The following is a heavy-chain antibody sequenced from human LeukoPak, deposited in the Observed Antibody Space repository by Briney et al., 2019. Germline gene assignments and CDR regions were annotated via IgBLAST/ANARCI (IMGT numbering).Heavy chain of an antibody. CDR3: ARDKPYSSSPYYYYYMDV. CDR2: ISAYNGNT. D-gene: IGHD6-6*01. J-gene: IGHJ6*03. V-gene: IGHV1-18*01. CDR1: GYTFTSYG. Sequence: ASVKVSCKASGYTFTSYGISWVRQAPGQGLEWMGWISAYNGNTNYAQKLQGRVTMTTDTSTSTAYMELRSLRSDDTAVYYCARDKPYSSSPYYYYYMDVWGKGTTVTVSS.